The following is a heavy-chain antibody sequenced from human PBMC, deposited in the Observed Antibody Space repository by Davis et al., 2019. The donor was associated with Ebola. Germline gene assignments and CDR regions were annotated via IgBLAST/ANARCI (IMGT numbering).Heavy chain of an antibody. V-gene: IGHV2-70*11. Sequence: SGPTLVKPTQTLTLTCTFSGFSLRTAGICVSWIRQPPGKALEWLARIDWDDDKYFSTSLKTRLTISKDTSKNQVVLTMTNMDPVDTATYYCARMTGCYRDCAFDIWGQGTMVTVSS. CDR3: ARMTGCYRDCAFDI. CDR2: IDWDDDK. CDR1: GFSLRTAGIC. J-gene: IGHJ3*02. D-gene: IGHD3-16*02.